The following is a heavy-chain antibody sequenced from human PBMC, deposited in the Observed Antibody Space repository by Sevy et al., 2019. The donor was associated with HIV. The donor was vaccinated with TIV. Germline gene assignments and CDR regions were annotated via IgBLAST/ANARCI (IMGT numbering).Heavy chain of an antibody. Sequence: GGSLRLSCAASGFTFSTYGMHWVRQAPGKGLEWVATISYDGSNEHYADSVKGRFTISRDNSKNALYLQINSLRAEDTAVYYCALERLSSNVAEYFQNWGQGTLVTVSS. CDR3: ALERLSSNVAEYFQN. CDR2: ISYDGSNE. D-gene: IGHD1-1*01. CDR1: GFTFSTYG. V-gene: IGHV3-30*19. J-gene: IGHJ1*01.